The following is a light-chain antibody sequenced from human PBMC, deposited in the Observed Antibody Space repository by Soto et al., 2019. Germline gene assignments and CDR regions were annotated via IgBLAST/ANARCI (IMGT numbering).Light chain of an antibody. V-gene: IGLV2-14*01. J-gene: IGLJ3*02. CDR2: EVS. CDR1: SSDVGGYNY. CDR3: RSYTSSNTGV. Sequence: QSALTQPASVSGSPGQSITISCTGTSSDVGGYNYVSWYQQHPGKAPKLMIYEVSNRPSGVSNRFSGSKSGNTASLTISGLQAEDEADYYCRSYTSSNTGVFGGGTKLTVL.